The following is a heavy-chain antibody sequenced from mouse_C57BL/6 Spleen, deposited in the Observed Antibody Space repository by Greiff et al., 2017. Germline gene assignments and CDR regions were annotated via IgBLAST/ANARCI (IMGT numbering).Heavy chain of an antibody. CDR3: ASGYDPFAY. CDR2: ILPGSGST. CDR1: GYTFTGYW. D-gene: IGHD2-2*01. Sequence: VQVVESGAELMKPGASVKLSCKATGYTFTGYWIEWVKQRPGHGLEWIGEILPGSGSTNYNEKFKGKATFTADTSSNTAYMQLSSLTTEDSAIYYCASGYDPFAYWGQGTLVTVSA. V-gene: IGHV1-9*01. J-gene: IGHJ3*01.